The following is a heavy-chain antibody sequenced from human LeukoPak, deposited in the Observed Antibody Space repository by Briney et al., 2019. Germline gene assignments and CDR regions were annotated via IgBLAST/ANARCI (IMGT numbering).Heavy chain of an antibody. D-gene: IGHD6-19*01. CDR3: ATSGWYLLPGVY. CDR1: GGSFSGYY. Sequence: SETLSLTCAVYGGSFSGYYWSWIRQPPGRGLEWTGEINHSGSTNYNPSLKSRVTISVDTSKNQFSLKLSSVTAADTAVYYCATSGWYLLPGVYWGQGTLVTVSS. CDR2: INHSGST. V-gene: IGHV4-34*01. J-gene: IGHJ4*02.